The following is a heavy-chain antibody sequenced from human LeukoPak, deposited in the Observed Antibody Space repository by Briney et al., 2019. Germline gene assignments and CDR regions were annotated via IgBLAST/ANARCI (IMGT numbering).Heavy chain of an antibody. CDR1: GGSISSSSYY. CDR3: ARNEYCSGGRCDNWFDP. CDR2: IFYSGST. D-gene: IGHD2-15*01. Sequence: PSETLSLTCTVSGGSISSSSYYWSWIRQPPGKGLEWIGYIFYSGSTNYNPSLKSRVTISIDTSKNQFSLKLSSVAAADTAVYYCARNEYCSGGRCDNWFDPWGQGTLVTVSS. V-gene: IGHV4-61*01. J-gene: IGHJ5*02.